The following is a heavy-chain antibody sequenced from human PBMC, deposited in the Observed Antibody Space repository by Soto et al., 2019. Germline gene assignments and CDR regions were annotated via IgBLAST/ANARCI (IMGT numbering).Heavy chain of an antibody. D-gene: IGHD2-15*01. V-gene: IGHV3-64D*08. CDR1: GFTFSSYA. J-gene: IGHJ4*02. Sequence: GGSLRLSCSASGFTFSSYAMHWVRQAPGKGLEYVSAISSNGGSTYYADSVKGRFTISRDNSKNTLYLQMSSLRAEDTAVYYCVKDIVVVVAATAFDYWGQGTLVTVSS. CDR2: ISSNGGST. CDR3: VKDIVVVVAATAFDY.